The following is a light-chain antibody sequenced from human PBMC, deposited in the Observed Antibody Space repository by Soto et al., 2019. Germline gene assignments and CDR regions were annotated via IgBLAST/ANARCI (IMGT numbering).Light chain of an antibody. CDR1: SSDVGGYNY. CDR3: SSYTNSDTGV. J-gene: IGLJ3*02. V-gene: IGLV2-14*01. Sequence: QTVVTQPASVSGSPGQSITISCTGTSSDVGGYNYVSWYQQHPGQVPKLTIYEVTNRPSGVSSRFSGSKSGNTASLTISGLQAEDEADYYCSSYTNSDTGVFGGGTKLTVL. CDR2: EVT.